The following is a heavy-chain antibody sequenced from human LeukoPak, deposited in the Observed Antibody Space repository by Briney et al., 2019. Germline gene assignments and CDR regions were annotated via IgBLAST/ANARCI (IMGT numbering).Heavy chain of an antibody. CDR2: ISGSGGTT. CDR3: AKESGSSWHFDY. V-gene: IGHV3-23*01. CDR1: GFTFSSYA. Sequence: GGSLRLSCAASGFTFSSYAMSWVRQAPGKGLEWVSGISGSGGTTYYADSVKGRFTISRDNSKNTLYLQMNSLRAEDTAVYYCAKESGSSWHFDYWGQGTLVTVSS. J-gene: IGHJ4*02. D-gene: IGHD6-13*01.